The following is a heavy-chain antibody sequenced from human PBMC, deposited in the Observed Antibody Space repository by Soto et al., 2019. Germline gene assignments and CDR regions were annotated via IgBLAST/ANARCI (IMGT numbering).Heavy chain of an antibody. Sequence: QPGRSLRLSCGAAGFTLKKFAMQCARQAPGKGRGWVAVILKVGSKTDFADSVKGRFTTSRENSKNTVYLQMNSLTREDTALYYCARDAYSYKYFSDYRGLGTLVTVSS. J-gene: IGHJ4*02. CDR3: ARDAYSYKYFSDY. D-gene: IGHD5-18*01. CDR2: ILKVGSKT. V-gene: IGHV3-30*03. CDR1: GFTLKKFA.